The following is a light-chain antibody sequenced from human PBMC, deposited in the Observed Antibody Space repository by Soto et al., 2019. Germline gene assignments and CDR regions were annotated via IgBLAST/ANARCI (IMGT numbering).Light chain of an antibody. CDR2: LNSDGSH. CDR3: QTWGSGIRV. CDR1: SGHSSYA. V-gene: IGLV4-69*01. Sequence: QPVLTQSPSASASLGASVKLTCTLSSGHSSYAIAWHQQQPEQGPRYLMKLNSDGSHSKGDGIPDRFSGSSSGAERYLTICFLQSEDEADYCCQTWGSGIRVFGGGTQLTVL. J-gene: IGLJ3*02.